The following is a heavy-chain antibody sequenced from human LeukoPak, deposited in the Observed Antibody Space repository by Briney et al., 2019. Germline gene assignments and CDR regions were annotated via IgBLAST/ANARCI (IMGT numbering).Heavy chain of an antibody. Sequence: SETLSLTCTVSGGSISNYYWKWLRQPPGKGREWIGYIYYSRSTKYNPSLKSRVTMSLYTSNKQFSPRLTYVTAADTAVYYCARGFDSQSTYSDYWGLGTLVTVSS. D-gene: IGHD5-12*01. CDR1: GGSISNYY. CDR3: ARGFDSQSTYSDY. CDR2: IYYSRST. J-gene: IGHJ4*02. V-gene: IGHV4-59*12.